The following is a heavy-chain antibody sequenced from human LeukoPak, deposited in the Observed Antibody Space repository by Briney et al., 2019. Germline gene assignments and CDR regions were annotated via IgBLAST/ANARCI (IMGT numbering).Heavy chain of an antibody. CDR1: GGSISSYY. Sequence: SETLSLTCTVSGGSISSYYWSWVRQPPGKGLEWIGYIYYSGSTNYSPSLKSRVTISVDTSKNQFSLKLSSVTAADTAVYYCARTDIVATRVDYWGQGTLVTVSS. D-gene: IGHD5-12*01. J-gene: IGHJ4*02. CDR3: ARTDIVATRVDY. V-gene: IGHV4-59*01. CDR2: IYYSGST.